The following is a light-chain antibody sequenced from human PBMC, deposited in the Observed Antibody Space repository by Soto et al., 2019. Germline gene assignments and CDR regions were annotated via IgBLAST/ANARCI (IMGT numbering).Light chain of an antibody. CDR3: CSYGGYFWV. CDR2: DVT. Sequence: QSALTQPRSVSGSPGQSVTISCTGTSSDVGGYDNVSWFQHHPGKVPKLMIYDVTKRPSGVPDRFSASKSGNTASLTISGLQAEDEADYYCCSYGGYFWVVGGGTKLTVL. J-gene: IGLJ3*02. V-gene: IGLV2-11*01. CDR1: SSDVGGYDN.